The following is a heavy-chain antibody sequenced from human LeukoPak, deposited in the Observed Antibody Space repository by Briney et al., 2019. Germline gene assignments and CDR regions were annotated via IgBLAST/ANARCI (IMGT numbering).Heavy chain of an antibody. D-gene: IGHD1-26*01. CDR3: ARAAGATRPSGY. CDR2: ISYDGSNK. Sequence: PGGSLRLSCAASGFTFSSYAMHWVRQAPGKGLEWVAVISYDGSNKYYADSVKGRFTISRDNAKNTLYLQMNSLRAEDTAVYYCARAAGATRPSGYWGQGTLVTVSS. J-gene: IGHJ4*02. V-gene: IGHV3-30-3*01. CDR1: GFTFSSYA.